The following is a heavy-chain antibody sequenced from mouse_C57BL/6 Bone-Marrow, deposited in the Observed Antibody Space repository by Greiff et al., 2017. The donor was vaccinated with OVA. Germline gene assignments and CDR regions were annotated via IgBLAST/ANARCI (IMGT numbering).Heavy chain of an antibody. D-gene: IGHD1-1*02. CDR2: IDPASGNT. Sequence: VQLQQSVAELVRPGASVKLSCTASGFNIKNTYMHWVKQRPEQGLEWIGKIDPASGNTNYAAKFQGQATITADTSSNTAYLQLSSLTSADTAIYYCARGDCEVGYAMDYWGQGTSVTVSS. CDR3: ARGDCEVGYAMDY. CDR1: GFNIKNTY. V-gene: IGHV14-3*01. J-gene: IGHJ4*01.